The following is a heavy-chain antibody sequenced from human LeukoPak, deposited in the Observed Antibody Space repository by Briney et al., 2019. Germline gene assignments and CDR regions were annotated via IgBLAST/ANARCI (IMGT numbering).Heavy chain of an antibody. CDR1: GFTFSSYS. CDR2: ISSSSSYI. Sequence: TGGSLRLSCAASGFTFSSYSMNWVRQAPGKGLEWVSSISSSSSYIYYADSVEGRFTISRDNAKNSLYLQMNSLRAEDTAVYYCARGYSSSSLPDYWGQGTLVTVSS. V-gene: IGHV3-21*01. CDR3: ARGYSSSSLPDY. J-gene: IGHJ4*02. D-gene: IGHD6-6*01.